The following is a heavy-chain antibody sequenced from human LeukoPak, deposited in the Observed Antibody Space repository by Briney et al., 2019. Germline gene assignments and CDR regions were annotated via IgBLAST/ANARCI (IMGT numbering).Heavy chain of an antibody. Sequence: NPSETLSLTCAVYGGSFSGYYWSWIRQPPGKGLEWIGEINHSGSTNYSPSLKSRVTISVDTSKNQFSLKLSSVTAADTAVYYCASTTPRRGYYYYYMDVWGKGTTVTVSS. CDR1: GGSFSGYY. CDR3: ASTTPRRGYYYYYMDV. CDR2: INHSGST. V-gene: IGHV4-34*01. D-gene: IGHD1-26*01. J-gene: IGHJ6*03.